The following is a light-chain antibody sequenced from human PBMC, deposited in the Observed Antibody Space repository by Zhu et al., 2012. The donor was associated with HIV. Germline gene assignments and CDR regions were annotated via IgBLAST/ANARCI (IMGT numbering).Light chain of an antibody. CDR3: QHYGT. CDR2: ATS. V-gene: IGKV3-20*01. CDR1: QNVRSNS. Sequence: ETVLTQSPGTLSLSPGERATLSCRATQNVRSNSLGWYQQKPGQAPRLLIYATSTRATGIPDRFSASGSGPDFTLTISRLEPEDFAVYYCQHYGTFGGGTKRGDQT. J-gene: IGKJ4*01.